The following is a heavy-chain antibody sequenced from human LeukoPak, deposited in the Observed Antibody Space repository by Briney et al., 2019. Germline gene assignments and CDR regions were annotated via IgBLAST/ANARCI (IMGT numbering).Heavy chain of an antibody. Sequence: ASVKVSCKASGYTFTNYYIHWVRQAPGQGLEWMGIIDPAGGSTGYAQKFQGRVTMTRDTSTSTVYMELSSLRSEDTAVYYCARYNGDLTGGFDYWGQGTLVTVSS. J-gene: IGHJ4*02. CDR2: IDPAGGST. CDR1: GYTFTNYY. CDR3: ARYNGDLTGGFDY. V-gene: IGHV1-46*01. D-gene: IGHD4-17*01.